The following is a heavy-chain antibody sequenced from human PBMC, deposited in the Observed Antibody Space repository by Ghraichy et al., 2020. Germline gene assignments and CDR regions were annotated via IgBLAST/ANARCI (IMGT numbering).Heavy chain of an antibody. CDR2: ISGSGGST. D-gene: IGHD3-9*01. V-gene: IGHV3-23*01. Sequence: GGSLRLSCAASGFTFSSYVMSWVRQAPGKGLEWVSGISGSGGSTYYADSVKGRFTISRDNSKNTLYLQMNSLRAEDTAVYYCAKGTLTGGFYFDHWGQGTLVTVSS. J-gene: IGHJ4*02. CDR1: GFTFSSYV. CDR3: AKGTLTGGFYFDH.